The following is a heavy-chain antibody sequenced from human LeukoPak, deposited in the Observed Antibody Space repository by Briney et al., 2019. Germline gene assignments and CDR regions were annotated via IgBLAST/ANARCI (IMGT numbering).Heavy chain of an antibody. CDR3: AKDIGYYDILTGYSEAFDI. CDR1: AGTFDDDA. Sequence: GGSLRLYCTPSAGTFDDDAMHWVRQAPWKGLEGVSGVSWNSGSIGYADSVKGRFTISRDNAKNSLYLQMNSMRAEDTALYYCAKDIGYYDILTGYSEAFDIWGQGTMVTVSS. CDR2: VSWNSGSI. J-gene: IGHJ3*02. D-gene: IGHD3-9*01. V-gene: IGHV3-9*01.